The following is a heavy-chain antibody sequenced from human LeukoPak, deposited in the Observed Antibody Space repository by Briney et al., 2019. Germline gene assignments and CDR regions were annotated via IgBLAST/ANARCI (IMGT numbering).Heavy chain of an antibody. V-gene: IGHV3-21*06. J-gene: IGHJ4*02. D-gene: IGHD2-15*01. CDR3: ARDRPTGASRVFVVQ. CDR2: ISSGSRYI. CDR1: GFSFSTYA. Sequence: GGSLRLSCTASGFSFSTYAMTWVRQAPGKGLEWISSISSGSRYIYYADSARGRFTISRDNTKNSLYLLMNNLRAEDTAIYYCARDRPTGASRVFVVQWGQGTPVTVSS.